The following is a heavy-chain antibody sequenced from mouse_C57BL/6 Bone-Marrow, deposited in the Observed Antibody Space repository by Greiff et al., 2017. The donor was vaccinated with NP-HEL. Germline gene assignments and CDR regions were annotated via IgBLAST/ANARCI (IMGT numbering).Heavy chain of an antibody. CDR3: ARGTHRFAY. CDR2: ISDGGSYT. D-gene: IGHD5-1*01. CDR1: GFTFSSYA. Sequence: DVQLVESGGGLVKPGGSLKLSCAASGFTFSSYAMSWVRQTPEKRLEWVATISDGGSYTYYPDNVKGRFTISRDKAKNNLYLQMSQLKSEDTAMYYCARGTHRFAYWGQGTLVTVSA. V-gene: IGHV5-4*01. J-gene: IGHJ3*01.